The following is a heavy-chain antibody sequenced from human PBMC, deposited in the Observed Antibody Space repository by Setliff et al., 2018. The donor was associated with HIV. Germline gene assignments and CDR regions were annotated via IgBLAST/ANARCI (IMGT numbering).Heavy chain of an antibody. V-gene: IGHV4-4*07. Sequence: SETLSLTCTVSGGSISSYYWSWIRQPAGKGLEWIGRIFSSGSTNYNPSLKRRVTISVDTSKNQFSLKLSSVTAADTAVYYCAKTSVGATGLYAFDIWGQGTMVTVSS. D-gene: IGHD1-26*01. CDR3: AKTSVGATGLYAFDI. J-gene: IGHJ3*02. CDR1: GGSISSYY. CDR2: IFSSGST.